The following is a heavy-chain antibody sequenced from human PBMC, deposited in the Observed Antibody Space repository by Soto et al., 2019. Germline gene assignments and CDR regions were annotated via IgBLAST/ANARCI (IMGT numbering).Heavy chain of an antibody. V-gene: IGHV3-30*18. D-gene: IGHD7-27*01. Sequence: QVQLVESGGGVVQPGRSLRLSCAASGFTFSSYGMHWVRQAPGKGLEWVAVISYDGSNKYYADSVKGRFTISRDNSKNTLYLQMNSLRAEDTAAYYCAKDISWGSGAFDIWGLGTLVTVSS. CDR2: ISYDGSNK. J-gene: IGHJ3*02. CDR3: AKDISWGSGAFDI. CDR1: GFTFSSYG.